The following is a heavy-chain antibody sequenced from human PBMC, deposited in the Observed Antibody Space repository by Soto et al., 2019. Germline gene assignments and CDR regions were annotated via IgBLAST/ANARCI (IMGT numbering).Heavy chain of an antibody. CDR2: IYYSGST. Sequence: QVKLQESGPGLVKPSQTLSLTCPVSVGSISSGDYYWSWIRQPPGKGRGWIGYIYYSGSTYYNPALXXXVPXSVDTSKNQFSLKLSSVTAADTAVYYCASDDSSVPWGQGTLVTVSS. V-gene: IGHV4-30-4*01. CDR3: ASDDSSVP. D-gene: IGHD3-22*01. CDR1: VGSISSGDYY. J-gene: IGHJ5*02.